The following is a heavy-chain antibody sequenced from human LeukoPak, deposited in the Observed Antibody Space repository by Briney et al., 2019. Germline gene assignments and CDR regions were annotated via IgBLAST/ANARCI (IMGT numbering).Heavy chain of an antibody. J-gene: IGHJ1*01. CDR3: ARGSATTVVTSEYFQH. V-gene: IGHV3-21*01. Sequence: GGSLSLSCAVSGFTFSSYSMNWVRQAPGKGLEWVSSISSSSSYIYYADSVKGRFTISRDNAKNSVFLQMNSLRAEDSAVYYCARGSATTVVTSEYFQHWGQGTLVTVSS. CDR2: ISSSSSYI. D-gene: IGHD4-23*01. CDR1: GFTFSSYS.